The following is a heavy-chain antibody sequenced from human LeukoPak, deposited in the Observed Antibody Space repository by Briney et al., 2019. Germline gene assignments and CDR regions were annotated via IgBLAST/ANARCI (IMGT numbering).Heavy chain of an antibody. D-gene: IGHD3-3*01. CDR1: GGSFSGYY. J-gene: IGHJ4*02. V-gene: IGHV4-34*01. CDR2: INHSGST. CDR3: ARARTIFGVVIIPDYFDY. Sequence: SETLSLTCAAYGGSFSGYYWSWIRQPPGKGLEWIGEINHSGSTNYNPSLKSRVTISVDTSKNQFSLKLSSVTAADTAVYYCARARTIFGVVIIPDYFDYWGQGTLVTVSS.